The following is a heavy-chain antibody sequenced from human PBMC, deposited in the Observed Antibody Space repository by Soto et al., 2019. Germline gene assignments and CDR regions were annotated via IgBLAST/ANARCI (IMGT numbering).Heavy chain of an antibody. CDR2: ISGYNGNT. V-gene: IGHV1-18*01. J-gene: IGHJ6*02. Sequence: QVQVVQSGDEVKKPGASVKVSCKASGYTFTNYGFIWVRQAPGQGLERVGWISGYNGNTKYAEKFQGGVTMTTDTSTSTANMEMRSLRSDDTAVYYCAREGQAPYYYYVMDVWGQGTAVTVSS. CDR3: AREGQAPYYYYVMDV. CDR1: GYTFTNYG.